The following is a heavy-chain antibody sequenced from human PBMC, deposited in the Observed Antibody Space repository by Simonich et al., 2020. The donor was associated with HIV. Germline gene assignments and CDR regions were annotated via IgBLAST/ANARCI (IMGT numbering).Heavy chain of an antibody. J-gene: IGHJ3*02. CDR2: IIPSVGKP. V-gene: IGHV1-69*06. CDR3: ARENDYGSASYYNDALDI. D-gene: IGHD3-10*01. CDR1: GGTFSSYG. Sequence: QVQLVQSGAEVKKPGSSVKVSCKASGGTFSSYGINWVRQAPGQGLEWMGGIIPSVGKPNYAQKVQGRVTITADKSTSTAYMELSSLRSEDTAVYYCARENDYGSASYYNDALDIWGQGTMVTVSS.